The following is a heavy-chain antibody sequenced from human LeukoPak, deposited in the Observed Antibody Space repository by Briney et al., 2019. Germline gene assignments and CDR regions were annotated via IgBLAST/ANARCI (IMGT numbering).Heavy chain of an antibody. CDR1: GGTFSSYA. V-gene: IGHV1-69*13. D-gene: IGHD2-2*01. Sequence: PEASVKVSCKASGGTFSSYAISWVRQAPGQGPEWMGGIIPIFGTANYAQKFQGRVTITADESTSTAYMELSSLRSEDTAVYYCARGYCSSTSCYYFDYWGQETLVTVSS. CDR3: ARGYCSSTSCYYFDY. J-gene: IGHJ4*02. CDR2: IIPIFGTA.